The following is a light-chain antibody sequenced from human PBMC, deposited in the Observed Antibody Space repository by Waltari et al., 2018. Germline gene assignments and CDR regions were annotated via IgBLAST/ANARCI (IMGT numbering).Light chain of an antibody. CDR2: EVK. CDR1: SDDIGRYNY. V-gene: IGLV2-14*01. Sequence: QSALTQPASVSGSPGQSITISCTGTSDDIGRYNYVSWYQLHPGKAPKLIIYEVKYPPAGVSSRFSGSRSANTASLTISGLQAEDEADYCCSAYTTSNTLVFGTGTYVTVL. CDR3: SAYTTSNTLV. J-gene: IGLJ1*01.